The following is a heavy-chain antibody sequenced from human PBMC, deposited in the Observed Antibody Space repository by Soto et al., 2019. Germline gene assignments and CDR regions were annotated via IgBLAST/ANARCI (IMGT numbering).Heavy chain of an antibody. CDR1: GYTFTSYD. D-gene: IGHD1-20*01. CDR2: MNPNTVNT. Sequence: QVQLVQSGAEVKKPGASVKVSCKASGYTFTSYDINWVRQATGQGLEWMGWMNPNTVNTGNAQKFQGRVTLPRNTSISTAYRELSRLRSADTAVYYCAREITGKLPNWGQGTLSPSPQ. J-gene: IGHJ4*02. V-gene: IGHV1-8*01. CDR3: AREITGKLPN.